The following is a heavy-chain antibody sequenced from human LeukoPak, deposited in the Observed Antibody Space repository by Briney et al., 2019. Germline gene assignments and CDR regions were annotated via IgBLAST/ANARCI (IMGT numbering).Heavy chain of an antibody. Sequence: GGSLRLSCAASGFTFSSYAMSWVRQAPGKGLEWVSAISGSGGSTYYADSVKGRFTISRDNSKNTLYLQMNSLRAEDTAVYYCAKDTSYYDILTGHTFDYWAREPWPPSPQ. J-gene: IGHJ4*02. CDR3: AKDTSYYDILTGHTFDY. V-gene: IGHV3-23*01. CDR2: ISGSGGST. CDR1: GFTFSSYA. D-gene: IGHD3-9*01.